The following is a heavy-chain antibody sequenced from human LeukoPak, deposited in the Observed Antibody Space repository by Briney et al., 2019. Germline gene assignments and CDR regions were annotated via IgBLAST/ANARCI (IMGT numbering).Heavy chain of an antibody. CDR2: INPNSGGT. CDR1: GYTFTDYY. Sequence: GASVKVSCKASGYTFTDYYMHWVRQDPGQGLEWMGWINPNSGGTNYAQKFQGRVTMTRDTSISTAYMELSRLRSDDTAVYYCARGDYYDSSGYSIWGQGTLVTVSS. CDR3: ARGDYYDSSGYSI. D-gene: IGHD3-22*01. J-gene: IGHJ4*02. V-gene: IGHV1-2*02.